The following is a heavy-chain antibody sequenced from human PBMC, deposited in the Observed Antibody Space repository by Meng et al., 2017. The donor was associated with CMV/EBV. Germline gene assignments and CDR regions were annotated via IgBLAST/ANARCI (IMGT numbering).Heavy chain of an antibody. D-gene: IGHD2-2*03. J-gene: IGHJ3*02. V-gene: IGHV1-18*01. Sequence: ASVKVSCKASGYTFTSYGISWVRQAPGQGLEWMGWISAYNGNTNYAQKLQGRVTMTTDTSTSTAYMELRSLRSDDTAAYYCARDGYCSSTSCPAGNAFDIWGQGTMVTVSS. CDR3: ARDGYCSSTSCPAGNAFDI. CDR2: ISAYNGNT. CDR1: GYTFTSYG.